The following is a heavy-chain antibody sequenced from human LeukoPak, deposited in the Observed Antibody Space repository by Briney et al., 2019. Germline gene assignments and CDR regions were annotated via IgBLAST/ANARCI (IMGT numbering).Heavy chain of an antibody. D-gene: IGHD3-10*01. Sequence: PSETLSLTCAVYGGSFSGYYWSWLRQPPGKGLEWIGEINHSGSTNYNPSLKSRVTISVDTSKNQFSLKLSSVTAADTAVYYCASRKTVVWFGDLGRPFDYWGQGTLVTVSS. CDR3: ASRKTVVWFGDLGRPFDY. J-gene: IGHJ4*02. V-gene: IGHV4-34*01. CDR1: GGSFSGYY. CDR2: INHSGST.